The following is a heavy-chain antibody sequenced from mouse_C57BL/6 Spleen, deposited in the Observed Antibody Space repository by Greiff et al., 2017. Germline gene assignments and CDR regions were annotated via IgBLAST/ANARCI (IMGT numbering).Heavy chain of an antibody. V-gene: IGHV5-9*01. D-gene: IGHD2-2*01. J-gene: IGHJ4*01. CDR1: GFTFSSYT. CDR3: ARQRMGYTYAMDY. CDR2: ISGGGGNT. Sequence: DVKLVESGGGLVKPGGSLKLSCAASGFTFSSYTMSWVRQTPEKRLEWVATISGGGGNTYYPDSVKGRFTITRDNAKNTLYLQMSSLRSEDTALYYCARQRMGYTYAMDYWGQGTSVTVSS.